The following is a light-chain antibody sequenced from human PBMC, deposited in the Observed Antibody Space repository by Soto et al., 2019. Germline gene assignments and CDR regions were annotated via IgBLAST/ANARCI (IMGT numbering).Light chain of an antibody. Sequence: LSQSPGTLSLSSGERATLSCRASQSISSSYLAWYQQKPGQAPRLLIDAASRRATGIPDRFRGREPGTDFTLTITTLEPEDSAVYFCQQLSNWPSIPFPQGTRLEIK. J-gene: IGKJ5*01. CDR3: QQLSNWPSIP. CDR1: QSISSSY. CDR2: AAS. V-gene: IGKV3D-20*02.